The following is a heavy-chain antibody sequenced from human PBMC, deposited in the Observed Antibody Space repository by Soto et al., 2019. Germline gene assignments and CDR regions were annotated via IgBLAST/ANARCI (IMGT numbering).Heavy chain of an antibody. D-gene: IGHD3-3*01. J-gene: IGHJ4*02. Sequence: GGSLRLSCAASGFTFSSYSMNWVRQAPGKGLEWVSSISSSSSYIYYADSVKGRFTISRDNAKNSLYLQMNSLRAEDTAVYYCAPNYDFWSGERGVYFDYWGQGTLVTVSS. V-gene: IGHV3-21*01. CDR1: GFTFSSYS. CDR2: ISSSSSYI. CDR3: APNYDFWSGERGVYFDY.